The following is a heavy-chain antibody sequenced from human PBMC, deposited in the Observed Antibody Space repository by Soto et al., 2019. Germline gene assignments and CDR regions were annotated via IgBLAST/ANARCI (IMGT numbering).Heavy chain of an antibody. J-gene: IGHJ4*02. CDR3: AKSGGYSSSWYHYYFDY. Sequence: GGSLRLSCAASGFTFSSYSMSWVRQAPGKGLEWVSAISGSGGSTYYADSVKGRLTISRDNSKNTLYLQMNSLRAEDTAVYYCAKSGGYSSSWYHYYFDYWGQGTLVTVSS. D-gene: IGHD6-13*01. CDR1: GFTFSSYS. V-gene: IGHV3-23*01. CDR2: ISGSGGST.